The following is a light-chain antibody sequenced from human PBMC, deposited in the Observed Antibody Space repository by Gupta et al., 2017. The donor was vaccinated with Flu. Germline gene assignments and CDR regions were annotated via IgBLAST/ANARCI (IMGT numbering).Light chain of an antibody. CDR2: DDS. CDR1: NIGTKS. Sequence: SYVLSQPPSVSGAPGQTARISCEGNNIGTKSVHWYQQRPGQPPVLVVYDDSDRPAGIPERFSGSNSGNTATLTISRVEAGDEADYYCQVYDSSSDHVVFGGGTKLPVL. V-gene: IGLV3-21*02. CDR3: QVYDSSSDHVV. J-gene: IGLJ3*02.